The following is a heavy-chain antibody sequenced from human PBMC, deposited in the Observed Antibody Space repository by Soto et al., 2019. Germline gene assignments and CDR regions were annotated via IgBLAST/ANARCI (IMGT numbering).Heavy chain of an antibody. CDR2: IYSSGTT. J-gene: IGHJ5*02. V-gene: IGHV4-4*07. Sequence: PSETLSLTCTVSGISIDNYYCSWIRQSAGKGLEWIGRIYSSGTTNYNPSLKSRVTMSVDMSKSQFSLNVRSVTAADTAVYYCVRDVGGSGWFAPWGQRTLVTVSS. CDR3: VRDVGGSGWFAP. CDR1: GISIDNYY.